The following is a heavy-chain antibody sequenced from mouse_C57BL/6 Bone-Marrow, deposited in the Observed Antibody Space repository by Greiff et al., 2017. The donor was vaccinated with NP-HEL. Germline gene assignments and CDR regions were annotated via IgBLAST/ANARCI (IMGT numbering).Heavy chain of an antibody. J-gene: IGHJ3*01. CDR2: INPGSGGT. CDR1: GYAFTNYL. CDR3: ARSYGNFWFAY. Sequence: QVQLKESGADLVRPGTSVKVSCKASGYAFTNYLIEWVKQRPGQGLEWIGVINPGSGGTNYNEKFKGKATLTADKSSSTAYMQLSSLTSEDSAVYFCARSYGNFWFAYWGQGTLSLSLQ. V-gene: IGHV1-54*01. D-gene: IGHD2-1*01.